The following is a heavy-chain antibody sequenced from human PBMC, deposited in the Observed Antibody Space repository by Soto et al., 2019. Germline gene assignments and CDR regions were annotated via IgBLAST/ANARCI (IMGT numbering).Heavy chain of an antibody. J-gene: IGHJ6*02. CDR3: ACAQKYQLQDYYGMDV. CDR2: INPNSGGT. D-gene: IGHD2-2*01. V-gene: IGHV1-2*02. Sequence: GASVKVSCKASGYTFTGYYMHWVRQAPGQGLEWMGWINPNSGGTNYAQKFQGRVTMTRDTSISTAYMELSRLRSDDTAVYYCACAQKYQLQDYYGMDVWGQGTTVTVS. CDR1: GYTFTGYY.